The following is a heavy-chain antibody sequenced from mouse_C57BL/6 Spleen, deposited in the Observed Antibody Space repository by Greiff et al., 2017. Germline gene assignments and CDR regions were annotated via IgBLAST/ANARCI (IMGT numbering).Heavy chain of an antibody. Sequence: VQLQQPGAELVKPGASVKLSCKASGYTFTSYWMHWVKQRPGQGLEWIGMIHPNSGSTNYNEKFKSKATLTVDKSSSTAYMQLSSLTSEDSAVYYCARGDYGSSYWCAYWGQGTLVTVSA. J-gene: IGHJ3*01. D-gene: IGHD1-1*01. CDR1: GYTFTSYW. V-gene: IGHV1-64*01. CDR2: IHPNSGST. CDR3: ARGDYGSSYWCAY.